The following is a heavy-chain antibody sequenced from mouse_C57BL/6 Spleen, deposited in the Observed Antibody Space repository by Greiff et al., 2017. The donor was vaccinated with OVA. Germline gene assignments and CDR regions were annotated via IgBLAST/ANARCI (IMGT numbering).Heavy chain of an antibody. J-gene: IGHJ1*03. V-gene: IGHV1-85*01. D-gene: IGHD2-5*01. CDR1: GYTFTSYD. Sequence: QVQLKQSGPELVKPGASVKLSCKASGYTFTSYDINWVKQRPGQGLEWIGWIYPRDGSTNYNQKFKGKATLTVDTSSSTAYMELHSLTSEDSAVYFCARERNSYYSNYSWYFDVWGTGTTVTVSS. CDR3: ARERNSYYSNYSWYFDV. CDR2: IYPRDGST.